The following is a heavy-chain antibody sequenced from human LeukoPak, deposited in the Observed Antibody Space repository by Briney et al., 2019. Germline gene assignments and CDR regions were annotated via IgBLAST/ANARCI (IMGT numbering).Heavy chain of an antibody. CDR3: ARGISSSWYYFDY. J-gene: IGHJ4*02. CDR2: IYYSGST. V-gene: IGHV4-31*03. CDR1: GCSISSGGYY. D-gene: IGHD6-13*01. Sequence: SETLSLTCTVSGCSISSGGYYWSWIRQHPGKGLEWIGYIYYSGSTYYNPSLKSRVTISVDTSKNQFSLKLSSVTAADTAVYYCARGISSSWYYFDYWGQGTLVTVSS.